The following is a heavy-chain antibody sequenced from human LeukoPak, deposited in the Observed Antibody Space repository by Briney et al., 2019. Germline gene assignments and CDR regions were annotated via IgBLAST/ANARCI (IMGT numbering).Heavy chain of an antibody. J-gene: IGHJ4*02. Sequence: GGSLRLSCVVSGFTFSRSTMTWVRQAPGNGPEWVAKMKEDGTQIHYVDSVKGRFTISRDNAKNSLFLQMNSLRVEDTAVYYCATGGAPGGRFENWGQGMLVTVSS. CDR3: ATGGAPGGRFEN. CDR1: GFTFSRST. D-gene: IGHD3-16*01. CDR2: MKEDGTQI. V-gene: IGHV3-7*04.